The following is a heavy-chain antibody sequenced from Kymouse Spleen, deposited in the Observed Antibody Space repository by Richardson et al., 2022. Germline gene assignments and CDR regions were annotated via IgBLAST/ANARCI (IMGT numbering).Heavy chain of an antibody. Sequence: QLQLQESGPGLVKPSETLSLTCTVSGGSISSSSYYWGWIRQPPGKGLEWIGSIYYSGSTYYNPSLKSRVTISVDTSKNQFSLKLSSVTAADTAVYYCARQGMVRGGYYYYGMDVWGQGTTVTVSS. V-gene: IGHV4-39*01. CDR2: IYYSGST. CDR1: GGSISSSSYY. D-gene: IGHD3-10*01. J-gene: IGHJ6*02. CDR3: ARQGMVRGGYYYYGMDV.